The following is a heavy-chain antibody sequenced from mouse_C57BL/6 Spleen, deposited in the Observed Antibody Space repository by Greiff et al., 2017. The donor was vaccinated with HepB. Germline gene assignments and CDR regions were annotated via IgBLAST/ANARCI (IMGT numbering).Heavy chain of an antibody. V-gene: IGHV1-82*01. J-gene: IGHJ3*01. D-gene: IGHD1-1*02. CDR1: GYAFSSSW. CDR2: IYPGDGDT. Sequence: QVQLQQSGPELVKPGASVKISCKASGYAFSSSWMNWVKQRPGKGLEWIGRIYPGDGDTNYNGKFKGKATLTADKASSTAYMQISSLTSEDSAVYFGAREGVDCDGVAYWGQGTLVTVSA. CDR3: AREGVDCDGVAY.